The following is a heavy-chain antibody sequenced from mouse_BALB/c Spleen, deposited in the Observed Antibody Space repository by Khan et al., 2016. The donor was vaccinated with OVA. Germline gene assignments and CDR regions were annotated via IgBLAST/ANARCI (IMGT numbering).Heavy chain of an antibody. D-gene: IGHD2-3*01. CDR3: ARDGRCYAMDY. J-gene: IGHJ4*01. CDR2: ISYSGST. CDR1: GYSITSDYA. V-gene: IGHV3-2*02. Sequence: EVELVESGPGLVKPSQSLSLTCTVTGYSITSDYAWNWIRQFPGNKLEWMGYISYSGSTSYNPSLKRRISITRDTSKNQFFLQLNSVTTEDTATYYCARDGRCYAMDYWGQGTSVTVSS.